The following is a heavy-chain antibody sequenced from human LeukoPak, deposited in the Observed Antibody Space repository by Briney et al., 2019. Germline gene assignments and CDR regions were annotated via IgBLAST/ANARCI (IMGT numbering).Heavy chain of an antibody. CDR2: IYPGDSDT. CDR3: ASTRGYSCGLFDY. J-gene: IGHJ4*02. Sequence: GESLQISCQGSGYSFTSYWIGWVRQMPGKGLEWMGIIYPGDSDTRYSPSFQGQVTISADKSISTAYLQWSSLKASDTAMYYCASTRGYSCGLFDYWGQGTLVTVSS. CDR1: GYSFTSYW. V-gene: IGHV5-51*01. D-gene: IGHD5-18*01.